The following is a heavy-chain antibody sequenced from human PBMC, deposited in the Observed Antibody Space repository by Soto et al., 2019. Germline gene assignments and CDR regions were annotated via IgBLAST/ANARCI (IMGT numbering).Heavy chain of an antibody. D-gene: IGHD6-19*01. CDR3: ARVPQRIAVAGTSNRYYFDY. Sequence: EVQLVESGGGLVKPGGSLRLSCAASGFTFSNHTMNWVRQAPGRGLEWVSSISSRGTYIYYADSVKGRFTISRDNAKNSLYLQTNSLRAEDKAVYYCARVPQRIAVAGTSNRYYFDYWGRGILVTVSS. V-gene: IGHV3-21*01. CDR2: ISSRGTYI. J-gene: IGHJ4*02. CDR1: GFTFSNHT.